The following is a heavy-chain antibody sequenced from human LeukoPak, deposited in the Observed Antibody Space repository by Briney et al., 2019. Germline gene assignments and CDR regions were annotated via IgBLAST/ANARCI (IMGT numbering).Heavy chain of an antibody. D-gene: IGHD2-2*01. CDR3: ARELGYCSSTSCLDFDY. V-gene: IGHV1-2*02. J-gene: IGHJ4*02. Sequence: GASVTVSHKASGYSFTGYYMHWVRQAPGQGLEWMGWINPSSGGTNYAQKFQGRVTMTRDKSISTAYMELSRLRSDDTAVYYCARELGYCSSTSCLDFDYWGQGTLVTVSS. CDR2: INPSSGGT. CDR1: GYSFTGYY.